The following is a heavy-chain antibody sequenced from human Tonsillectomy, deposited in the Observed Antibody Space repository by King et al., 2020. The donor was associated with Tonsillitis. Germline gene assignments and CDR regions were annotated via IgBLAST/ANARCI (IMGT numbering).Heavy chain of an antibody. D-gene: IGHD3-9*01. CDR2: FNPDSGGT. J-gene: IGHJ3*02. Sequence: HVQLVQSGAEVEKPGTSVKVSCKASGYTFAGYYLHWVRQAPGQGLEWMGWFNPDSGGTEFEEKFQGRVTMTGDTSISTAYMELRGLRSDDTAVYYCARQSWSFDIVTGYGPFDIWGQGTLVTVSS. V-gene: IGHV1-2*02. CDR3: ARQSWSFDIVTGYGPFDI. CDR1: GYTFAGYY.